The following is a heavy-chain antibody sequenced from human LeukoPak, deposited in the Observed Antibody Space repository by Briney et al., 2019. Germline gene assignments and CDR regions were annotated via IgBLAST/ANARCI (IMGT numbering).Heavy chain of an antibody. V-gene: IGHV3-30-3*01. CDR3: ARDKYDILTGYYKSSYYYGMDV. D-gene: IGHD3-9*01. Sequence: GGSLRLSCAASGFTFSSYAMHWVRQAPVKGLEWVAVISYDGSNKYYADSVKGRFTISRDNSKNTLYLQMNSLRAEDTAVYYCARDKYDILTGYYKSSYYYGMDVWGQGTTVTVSS. CDR1: GFTFSSYA. CDR2: ISYDGSNK. J-gene: IGHJ6*02.